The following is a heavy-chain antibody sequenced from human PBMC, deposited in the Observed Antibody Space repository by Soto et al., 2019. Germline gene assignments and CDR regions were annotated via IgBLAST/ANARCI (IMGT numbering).Heavy chain of an antibody. CDR3: VRVSLRFNWFDP. D-gene: IGHD5-12*01. CDR1: DGSISSGGDY. V-gene: IGHV4-31*03. CDR2: IYYSGST. Sequence: TLSHTCTVSDGSISSGGDYWSWIRQHPGKGLEWIGYIYYSGSTYYNPSLKSRVTISVDTSKKQFSLKLSSVTAADTAVYYCVRVSLRFNWFDPWGQGTLVTVSS. J-gene: IGHJ5*02.